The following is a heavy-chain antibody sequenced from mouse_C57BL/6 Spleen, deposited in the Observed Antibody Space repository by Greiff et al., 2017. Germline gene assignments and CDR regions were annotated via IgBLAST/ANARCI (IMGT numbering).Heavy chain of an antibody. CDR2: IDPSDSET. Sequence: QVQLQQSGAELVRPGSSVKLSCKASGYTFTSYWMHWVKQRPIQGLEWIGNIDPSDSETHYNQKFKDKATLTVDKSSSTAYMQLSSLTSEDSAVYYCARREAYGSRAMDYWGQGTSVTVSS. D-gene: IGHD1-1*01. CDR1: GYTFTSYW. J-gene: IGHJ4*01. CDR3: ARREAYGSRAMDY. V-gene: IGHV1-52*01.